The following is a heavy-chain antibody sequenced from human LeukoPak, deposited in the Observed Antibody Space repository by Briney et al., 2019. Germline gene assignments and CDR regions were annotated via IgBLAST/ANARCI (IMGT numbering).Heavy chain of an antibody. CDR1: EFTFSNYW. V-gene: IGHV3-7*01. CDR3: ARGSLYHYYYMDV. Sequence: GGSLRLSCAASEFTFSNYWMNWVRQAPGKGLEGVANIKQDGSEKYYVDSVKGRFTISRDNAKNSLYLQMNNLRAEDTSVYYCARGSLYHYYYMDVWGKGTTVTVSS. J-gene: IGHJ6*03. CDR2: IKQDGSEK.